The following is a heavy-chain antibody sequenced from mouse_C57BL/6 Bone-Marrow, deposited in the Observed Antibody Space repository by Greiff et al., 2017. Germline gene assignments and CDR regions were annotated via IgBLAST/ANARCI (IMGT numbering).Heavy chain of an antibody. V-gene: IGHV14-4*01. J-gene: IGHJ3*01. CDR2: IDPENGDT. CDR3: TTPYYSNPFAY. Sequence: VQLQQSGAELVRPGASVKLSCTASGFNIKDDYMHWVKQRPEQGLEWIGWIDPENGDTEYASKFQGKATITADTSSNTAYLQLSSLTSEDTAVDYCTTPYYSNPFAYWGQGTLVTVSA. CDR1: GFNIKDDY. D-gene: IGHD2-5*01.